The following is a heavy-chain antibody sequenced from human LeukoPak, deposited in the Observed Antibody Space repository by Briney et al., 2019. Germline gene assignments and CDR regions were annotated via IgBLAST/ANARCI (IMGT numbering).Heavy chain of an antibody. CDR2: ISSSGSTI. CDR1: GFTFSSYE. V-gene: IGHV3-48*03. J-gene: IGHJ4*02. D-gene: IGHD4-17*01. Sequence: GGSLRLSCAASGFTFSSYEMNWVRQAPGKGLEWVSYISSSGSTIYYADSVKGRFTISRDNAKNSLYLQMNSLRVEDTAVYYCATHPVYDYGFWGQGTLVTVSS. CDR3: ATHPVYDYGF.